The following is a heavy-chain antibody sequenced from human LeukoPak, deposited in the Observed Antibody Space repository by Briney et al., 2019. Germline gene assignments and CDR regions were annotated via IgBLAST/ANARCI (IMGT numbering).Heavy chain of an antibody. CDR2: IYYSGST. J-gene: IGHJ3*02. CDR1: GGSISSGGYS. CDR3: ARETYYYGSSGYGDAFDI. D-gene: IGHD3-22*01. Sequence: SETLSLTCAVSGGSISSGGYSWSWIRQPPGKGLEWIGYIYYSGSTYYNPSLKSRVTMSVDTSKNQFSLKLSSVTAADTAVYYCARETYYYGSSGYGDAFDIWGQGTMVTVSS. V-gene: IGHV4-30-4*07.